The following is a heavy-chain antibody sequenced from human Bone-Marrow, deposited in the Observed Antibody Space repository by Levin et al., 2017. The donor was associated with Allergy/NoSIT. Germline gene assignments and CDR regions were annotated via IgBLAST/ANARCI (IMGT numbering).Heavy chain of an antibody. V-gene: IGHV3-74*01. J-gene: IGHJ4*02. D-gene: IGHD2-2*01. CDR3: ARGSSPPPNCSSTSCYHPPRVVLTVGAYFDY. Sequence: ASVKVSCAASGFTFSSYWMHWVRQAPGKGLVWVSRINSDGSSTSYADSVKGRFTISRDNAKNTLYLQMNSLRAEDTAVYYCARGSSPPPNCSSTSCYHPPRVVLTVGAYFDYWGQGTLVTVSS. CDR1: GFTFSSYW. CDR2: INSDGSST.